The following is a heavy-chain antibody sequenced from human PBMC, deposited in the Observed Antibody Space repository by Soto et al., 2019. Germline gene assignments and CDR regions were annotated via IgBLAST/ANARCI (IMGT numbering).Heavy chain of an antibody. V-gene: IGHV3-30-3*01. D-gene: IGHD1-26*01. J-gene: IGHJ2*01. CDR2: ISYDGSNK. CDR3: ARNSGSYRDWYFAL. Sequence: QVQLVESGGGVVQPGRSLRLSCAASGFTFSSYAMHWVRQAPGKGLEWVAVISYDGSNKYYADSVKGRFTISRDNSKNTLYLQMNSLRAEDTAVYYCARNSGSYRDWYFALWGSGTLVTVYS. CDR1: GFTFSSYA.